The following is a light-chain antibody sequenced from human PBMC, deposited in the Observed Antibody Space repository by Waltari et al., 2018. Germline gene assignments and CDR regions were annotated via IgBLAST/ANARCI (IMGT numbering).Light chain of an antibody. Sequence: QSALTQPASVSGSPGQSITISCTGTRSDVGGYNFVSWYQQHPGKTPQLMIYEVSNRPSGLSNRFSGSKSGNTASLTISGLQAEDEADYYCSSYTFTSTPVVFGGGTKVTVL. CDR1: RSDVGGYNF. CDR2: EVS. J-gene: IGLJ2*01. V-gene: IGLV2-14*01. CDR3: SSYTFTSTPVV.